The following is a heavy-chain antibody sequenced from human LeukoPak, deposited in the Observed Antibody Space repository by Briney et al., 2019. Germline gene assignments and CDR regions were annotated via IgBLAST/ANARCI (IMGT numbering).Heavy chain of an antibody. J-gene: IGHJ3*02. Sequence: GVTLRLFCAASGFTFSIYSMHWVRQAPGKGLEWVAVISYDGSNKYYADSVKGRFTISRDNSKNTLYLQMNSMRAEDTAVYYCARGRITMIVVGDDAFDIWGQGTMVTVPS. CDR1: GFTFSIYS. D-gene: IGHD3-22*01. V-gene: IGHV3-30-3*01. CDR3: ARGRITMIVVGDDAFDI. CDR2: ISYDGSNK.